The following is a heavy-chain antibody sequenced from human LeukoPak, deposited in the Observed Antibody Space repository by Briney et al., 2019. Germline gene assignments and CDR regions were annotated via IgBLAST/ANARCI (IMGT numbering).Heavy chain of an antibody. V-gene: IGHV3-23*01. CDR3: TTDLDEFDY. Sequence: GGSLRLSCAASGFTFSSYWMSWVRQAPGKGLEWVSAISGSGGSTYYADSVKGRFTISRDNSKNTLYLQMNSLKTEDTAVYYCTTDLDEFDYWGQGTLVTVSS. J-gene: IGHJ4*02. CDR2: ISGSGGST. CDR1: GFTFSSYW. D-gene: IGHD3-9*01.